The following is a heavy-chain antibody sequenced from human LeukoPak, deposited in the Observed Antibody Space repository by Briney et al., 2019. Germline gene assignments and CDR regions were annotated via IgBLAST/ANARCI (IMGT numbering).Heavy chain of an antibody. CDR2: ISSSSSYI. CDR3: ARDNYGSDYYYGMDV. Sequence: LRLCSAASGFTFSSYSMKCGRQAPGKGVEWVSSISSSSSYIYYADSVSGRFTISRDNAKNSLYLQINSLGAEDTAVYYCARDNYGSDYYYGMDVWGQGTTVTVSS. V-gene: IGHV3-21*01. J-gene: IGHJ6*02. D-gene: IGHD4-11*01. CDR1: GFTFSSYS.